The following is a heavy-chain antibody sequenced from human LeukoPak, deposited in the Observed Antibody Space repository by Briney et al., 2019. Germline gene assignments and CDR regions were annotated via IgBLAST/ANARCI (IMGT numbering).Heavy chain of an antibody. CDR1: GFTFSSYS. CDR2: ISSSSSTI. D-gene: IGHD6-13*01. V-gene: IGHV3-48*01. J-gene: IGHJ3*02. CDR3: ARDTRYSSRRPI. Sequence: PGGSLRLSCAASGFTFSSYSVNWVRQAPGKGLEWVSYISSSSSTIYYADSVKGRFTISRDNAKNSLYLQMNSLRAEDTAVYYCARDTRYSSRRPIWGQGTMVTVSS.